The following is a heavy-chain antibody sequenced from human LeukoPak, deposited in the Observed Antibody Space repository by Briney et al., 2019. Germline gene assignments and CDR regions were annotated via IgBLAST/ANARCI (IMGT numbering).Heavy chain of an antibody. V-gene: IGHV3-7*01. CDR3: ARGLWYYDYVWGSSYYFDY. CDR2: IKQDGSEK. CDR1: GFTFSSYW. J-gene: IGHJ4*02. Sequence: PGGSLRLSCAASGFTFSSYWMSWVRQAPGKGLEWVANIKQDGSEKYYVDSVKGRFTISRDNAKNSLYLQMNSLRAEDTAVYYCARGLWYYDYVWGSSYYFDYWGQGTLVTVSS. D-gene: IGHD3-16*01.